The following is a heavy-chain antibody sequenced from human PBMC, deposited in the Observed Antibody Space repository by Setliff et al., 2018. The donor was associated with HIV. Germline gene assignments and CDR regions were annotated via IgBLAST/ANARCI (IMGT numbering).Heavy chain of an antibody. D-gene: IGHD6-13*01. J-gene: IGHJ4*02. Sequence: ASVKVSCKASGYIFSSYGITWVRQAPGQGLEWMGWISAYSGNTNYAQKLQGRVTMTTDTSTNTASMELRRLRSNDTAVYYCVTSEPYNSSPFHWGQGTPVTVSS. CDR2: ISAYSGNT. V-gene: IGHV1-18*01. CDR3: VTSEPYNSSPFH. CDR1: GYIFSSYG.